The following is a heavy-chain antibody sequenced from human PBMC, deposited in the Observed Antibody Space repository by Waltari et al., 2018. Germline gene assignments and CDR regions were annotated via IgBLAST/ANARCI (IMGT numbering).Heavy chain of an antibody. V-gene: IGHV3-7*03. Sequence: EVQLVESGGGLVQPGGSLRLSCAASGFTFSSYWMSWVRQAPGKGLEWVANIKQDGSEKYYVDSVKGRFTISRDNDKNSLYLQMNSLRAEDTAVYYCARPTTVTTADAFDIWGQGTMVTVSS. CDR2: IKQDGSEK. CDR1: GFTFSSYW. J-gene: IGHJ3*02. D-gene: IGHD4-17*01. CDR3: ARPTTVTTADAFDI.